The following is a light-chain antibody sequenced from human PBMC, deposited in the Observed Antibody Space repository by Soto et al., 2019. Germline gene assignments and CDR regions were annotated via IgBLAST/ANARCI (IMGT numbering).Light chain of an antibody. CDR3: LQYNGDSWM. CDR2: DAS. V-gene: IGKV1-5*01. J-gene: IGKJ1*01. CDR1: QSISTW. Sequence: DVQMTQSPSSLSASVGETVTISCRASQSISTWVAWYQQKLGAAPRLLIFDASNLESGVPSRFSGSGSGTEFTLTISSLHPDDFATYYCLQYNGDSWMFGQGTKLDIK.